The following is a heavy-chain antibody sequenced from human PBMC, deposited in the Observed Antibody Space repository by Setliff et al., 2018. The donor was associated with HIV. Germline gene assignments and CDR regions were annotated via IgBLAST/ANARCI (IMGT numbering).Heavy chain of an antibody. D-gene: IGHD6-6*01. CDR3: ARLSSYRSSSYYFDY. CDR2: IYHSGST. Sequence: PSETLSLTCSVSGDSISDTTYYWGWIRQPPGKGLEWIGNIYHSGSTLYKPSLKSRVTMSVDTSKNQFSLKLNSVTAADTAVYHCARLSSYRSSSYYFDYWG. V-gene: IGHV4-39*01. CDR1: GDSISDTTYY. J-gene: IGHJ4*01.